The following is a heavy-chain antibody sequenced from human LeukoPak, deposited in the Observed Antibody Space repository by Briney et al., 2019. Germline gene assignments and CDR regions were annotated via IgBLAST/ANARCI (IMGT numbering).Heavy chain of an antibody. CDR3: ARDQGGGDYGDPETYFDY. V-gene: IGHV6-1*01. CDR2: TYYRSKWYN. Sequence: SQTLSLTCAISGDSVSSNSAAWNWIRQSPSRGLEWLGRTYYRSKWYNDYAVSVKSRITINPDTSKNQFSLQLNSVTPEDTAVYYCARDQGGGDYGDPETYFDYWGQGTLVTVSS. D-gene: IGHD4-17*01. J-gene: IGHJ4*02. CDR1: GDSVSSNSAA.